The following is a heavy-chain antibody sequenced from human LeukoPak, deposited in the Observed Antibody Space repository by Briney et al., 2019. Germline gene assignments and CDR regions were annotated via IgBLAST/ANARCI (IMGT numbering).Heavy chain of an antibody. CDR3: ARVYGSGSYDYYYGMDV. J-gene: IGHJ6*04. CDR2: INAGNGNT. D-gene: IGHD3-10*01. Sequence: GASVKVPCKASGYTFTSYAMHWVRQAPGQRLEWMGWINAGNGNTKYSQKFQGRVTITRDTSASTAYMELSSLRSEDTAVYYCARVYGSGSYDYYYGMDVWGKGTTVTVSS. V-gene: IGHV1-3*01. CDR1: GYTFTSYA.